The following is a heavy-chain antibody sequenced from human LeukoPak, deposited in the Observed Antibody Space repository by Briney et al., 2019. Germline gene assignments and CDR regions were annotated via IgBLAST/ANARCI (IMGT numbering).Heavy chain of an antibody. CDR1: VFTFSDYY. D-gene: IGHD3-10*01. J-gene: IGHJ4*02. Sequence: GGSLRLSCAASVFTFSDYYMSWIRQAPGKGLEWVSYISKSSSSTNYADSVKGRFSISRDNAKNSLYLQLNSLTVEDTAVYYCARVRSSGSPLDYWGQGTLVTVSS. CDR2: ISKSSSST. V-gene: IGHV3-11*05. CDR3: ARVRSSGSPLDY.